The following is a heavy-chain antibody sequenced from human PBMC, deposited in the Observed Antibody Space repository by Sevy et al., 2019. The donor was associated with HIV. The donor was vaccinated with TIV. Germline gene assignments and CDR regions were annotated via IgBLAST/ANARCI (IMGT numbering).Heavy chain of an antibody. CDR3: AKVDVVVPVADYGLDV. CDR1: GFTFSSYA. J-gene: IGHJ6*02. CDR2: ITASGGGA. Sequence: GESLKISCAASGFTFSSYAMRWVRQAPGKGLEWVSGITASGGGAYYADSVKGRFTISRDNSLNTLYLQMNSLRAEDTAVYYCAKVDVVVPVADYGLDVWGQGTTVTVSS. V-gene: IGHV3-23*01. D-gene: IGHD2-2*01.